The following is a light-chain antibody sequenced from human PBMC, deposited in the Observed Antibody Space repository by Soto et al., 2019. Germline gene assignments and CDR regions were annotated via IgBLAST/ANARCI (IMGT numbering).Light chain of an antibody. CDR2: EIS. CDR1: SSDVGGYNY. V-gene: IGLV2-8*01. Sequence: QSVLTQPPSASGSPGQSVTISCTGTSSDVGGYNYVSWYQQHPGKAPKLILYEISERPSGVPDRFSGSKSGNTASLTVSGLQAEDEADYYCSSYAGNNNRVSGTGTKVTVL. CDR3: SSYAGNNNRV. J-gene: IGLJ1*01.